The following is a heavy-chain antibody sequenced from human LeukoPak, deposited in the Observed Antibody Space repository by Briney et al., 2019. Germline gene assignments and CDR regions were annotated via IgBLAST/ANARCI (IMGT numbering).Heavy chain of an antibody. CDR2: FYVPGTT. V-gene: IGHV4-39*02. Sequence: PSETLSLTCAVSGASITSTKYFWGWIRQPPGKGLEWIGSFYVPGTTYYNPSLNSRVTISGDPSNNPFSLKLNSLTATDTAVYFCARRHRCQQPYAFDIWGAGTMVTVSS. D-gene: IGHD6-13*01. J-gene: IGHJ3*02. CDR3: ARRHRCQQPYAFDI. CDR1: GASITSTKYF.